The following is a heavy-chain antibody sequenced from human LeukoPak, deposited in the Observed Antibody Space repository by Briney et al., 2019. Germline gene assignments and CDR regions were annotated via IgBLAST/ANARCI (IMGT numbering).Heavy chain of an antibody. Sequence: ASVNVSCKASGYTFTSYYMHWVRPAPGQGLEWMGIIHPSGGSTSYAQKFQGRVTMTRDTSTSTVYMELSSLRSEDTAVYYCARASLGRATSSVTRDYYYGMDVWGQGTTVTVSS. V-gene: IGHV1-46*01. CDR3: ARASLGRATSSVTRDYYYGMDV. J-gene: IGHJ6*02. D-gene: IGHD6-6*01. CDR2: IHPSGGST. CDR1: GYTFTSYY.